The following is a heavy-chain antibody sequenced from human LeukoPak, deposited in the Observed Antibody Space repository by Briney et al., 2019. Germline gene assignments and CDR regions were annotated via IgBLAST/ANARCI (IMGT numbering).Heavy chain of an antibody. CDR3: AGACKPGDGYNPGLRRGTRNDAFDI. CDR1: GGSISSDY. V-gene: IGHV4-59*08. J-gene: IGHJ3*02. CDR2: IYYRGST. Sequence: SETLSLTCTVSGGSISSDYGSGMRQPPGEGGEWSGYIYYRGSTNYTPSLKRRVTISVDTSKNQFSLKLSSVTAADTAVYYCAGACKPGDGYNPGLRRGTRNDAFDIWGQGTMVTVSS. D-gene: IGHD5-24*01.